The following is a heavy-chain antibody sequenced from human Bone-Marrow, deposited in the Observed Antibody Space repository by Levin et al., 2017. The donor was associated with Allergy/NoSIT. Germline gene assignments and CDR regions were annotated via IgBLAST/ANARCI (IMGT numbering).Heavy chain of an antibody. J-gene: IGHJ2*01. V-gene: IGHV2-70*11. Sequence: SGPTLVKPTQTLRLTCTVSGFSLTTHGMCVSWLRQSPGQALEWLARIDWDDDEYYNTSLKTRLTISRDTSKNQVVLTMTNMNPVDTGTYYCARQGALLDYGDDEAWYFDFWGRGTLITVSS. D-gene: IGHD4-17*01. CDR2: IDWDDDE. CDR3: ARQGALLDYGDDEAWYFDF. CDR1: GFSLTTHGMC.